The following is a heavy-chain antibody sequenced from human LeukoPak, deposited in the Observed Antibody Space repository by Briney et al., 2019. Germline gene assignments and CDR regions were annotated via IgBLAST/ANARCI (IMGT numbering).Heavy chain of an antibody. CDR1: AYSY. D-gene: IGHD6-19*01. V-gene: IGHV1-46*01. Sequence: GASVKVSCKASAYSYMHWVRQAPGQGLEWMGIINPSGGTTNYAQRFQGRVTMTRDTSTSTVYMELSRLRSDDTAVYYCASASSQWLVYQLDYWGQGTLVTVSS. CDR2: INPSGGTT. J-gene: IGHJ4*02. CDR3: ASASSQWLVYQLDY.